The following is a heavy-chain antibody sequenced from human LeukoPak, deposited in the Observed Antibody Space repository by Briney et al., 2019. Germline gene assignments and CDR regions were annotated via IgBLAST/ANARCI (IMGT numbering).Heavy chain of an antibody. V-gene: IGHV4-34*01. CDR3: ARGGVATSAL. J-gene: IGHJ4*02. CDR1: GGPFSGYY. Sequence: PSETLSLTCAVYGGPFSGYYWSWICQPPGKGLEWIGEINHSGSTNYNPSLKSRVTISVDTSKNQFSLKLSSVTAADTAVYYCARGGVATSALWGQGTLVTVSS. D-gene: IGHD5-12*01. CDR2: INHSGST.